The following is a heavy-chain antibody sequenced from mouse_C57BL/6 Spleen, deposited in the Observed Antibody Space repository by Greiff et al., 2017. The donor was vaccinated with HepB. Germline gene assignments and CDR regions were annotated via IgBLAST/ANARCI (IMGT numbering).Heavy chain of an antibody. CDR2: ISDGGSYT. V-gene: IGHV5-4*03. D-gene: IGHD1-1*01. CDR1: GFTFSSYA. J-gene: IGHJ2*01. CDR3: ARLYYYGSRNYFDY. Sequence: EVKLVESGGGLVKPGGSLKLSCAASGFTFSSYAMSWVRQTPEKRLEWVATISDGGSYTYYPDNVKGRITISRDNAKNNLYLQMSHLKSEDTAIYYCARLYYYGSRNYFDYWGQGTTLTVSS.